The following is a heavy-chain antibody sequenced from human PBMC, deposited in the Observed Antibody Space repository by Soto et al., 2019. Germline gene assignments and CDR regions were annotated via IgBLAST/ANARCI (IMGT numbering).Heavy chain of an antibody. J-gene: IGHJ5*02. V-gene: IGHV3-74*01. CDR3: ARDLGYCSSTSCLNWFDP. CDR1: GFTFSSYW. D-gene: IGHD2-2*01. Sequence: PGGSLRLSCAASGFTFSSYWMHWVRQAPGKGLVWVSRINSDGSSTSYADSVKGRFTISRDNAKNTLYLQMNSLRAEDTAVYYCARDLGYCSSTSCLNWFDPWGQGTLVTVSS. CDR2: INSDGSST.